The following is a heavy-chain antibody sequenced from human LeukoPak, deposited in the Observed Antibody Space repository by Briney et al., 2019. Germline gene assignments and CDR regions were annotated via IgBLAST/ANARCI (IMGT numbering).Heavy chain of an antibody. CDR1: GGSVSSSSYY. Sequence: PSETLSLTCTVSGGSVSSSSYYWGWIRQPPGKGLEWIGSIYYSGSTYYNPSLKSRVTISVDTSKNQLSLKLSSVTAADTAVYYCASVSCPSTSCPSWIDPWGQGTLVTVSS. J-gene: IGHJ5*02. CDR2: IYYSGST. V-gene: IGHV4-39*01. CDR3: ASVSCPSTSCPSWIDP. D-gene: IGHD2-2*01.